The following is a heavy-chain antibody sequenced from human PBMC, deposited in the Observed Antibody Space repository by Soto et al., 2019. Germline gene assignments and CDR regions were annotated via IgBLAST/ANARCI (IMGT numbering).Heavy chain of an antibody. J-gene: IGHJ6*03. CDR2: INHSGST. Sequence: SETLSLTCAVYGGSFSGYYWSWIRQPPGKGLEWIGEINHSGSTNYNPSLKSRVTISVDTSKNQFSLKLSSVTAADTAVYYCARLPKPGYYMDVWGKGTTVTAP. V-gene: IGHV4-34*01. CDR1: GGSFSGYY. CDR3: ARLPKPGYYMDV.